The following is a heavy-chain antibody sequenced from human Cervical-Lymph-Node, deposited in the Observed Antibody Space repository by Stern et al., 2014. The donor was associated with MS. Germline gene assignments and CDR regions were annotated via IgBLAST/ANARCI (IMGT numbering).Heavy chain of an antibody. V-gene: IGHV1-69*01. CDR1: GGTFSNFP. J-gene: IGHJ5*02. CDR3: ALSSETSDRWYSLGYDL. Sequence: VQLVESGAEVPKPGASVKVSCKASGGTFSNFPSSWVRQAPGQGLEWMGGIFPVFGTTTDAQGFRGRVTITADVSTSTVYMELSSLRSDDTAVYYCALSSETSDRWYSLGYDLWGQGTLVTVSS. CDR2: IFPVFGTT. D-gene: IGHD6-13*01.